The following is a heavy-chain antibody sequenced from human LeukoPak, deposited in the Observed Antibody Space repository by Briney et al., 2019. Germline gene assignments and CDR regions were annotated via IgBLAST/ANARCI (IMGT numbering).Heavy chain of an antibody. CDR1: GFTVPSTF. V-gene: IGHV3-66*01. CDR2: IYSGGST. J-gene: IGHJ4*02. Sequence: PGGSLRLSCAASGFTVPSTFMNWVRQAPGKGLEWVSVIYSGGSTYYADSVKGRFTISRDNSKNTLYLQMNSLRAEDTAVYYCARVDHYYDSSGYYYWGQGTLVTVSS. CDR3: ARVDHYYDSSGYYY. D-gene: IGHD3-22*01.